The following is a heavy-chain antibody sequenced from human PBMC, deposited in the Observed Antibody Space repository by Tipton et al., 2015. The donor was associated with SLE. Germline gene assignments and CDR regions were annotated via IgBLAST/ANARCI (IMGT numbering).Heavy chain of an antibody. J-gene: IGHJ4*02. CDR3: AIRSVAGLGSVDY. CDR1: GYTFVAYS. CDR2: IHPSGGGT. V-gene: IGHV1-2*02. Sequence: QSGAEVKTPGASVKVSCKPSGYTFVAYSMHWVRQAPGQGLEWIGLIHPSGGGTNYEPKFQGRVTLTRDTSISTAYMELRSLRSVDTAVYYCAIRSVAGLGSVDYWGQGTLVTVSS. D-gene: IGHD6-19*01.